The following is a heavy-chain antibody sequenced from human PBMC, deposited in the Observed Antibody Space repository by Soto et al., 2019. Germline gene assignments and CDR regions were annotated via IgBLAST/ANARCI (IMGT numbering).Heavy chain of an antibody. CDR1: GFTFSSYA. CDR3: ARGPVLRYFDCEE. D-gene: IGHD3-9*01. V-gene: IGHV3-30-3*01. J-gene: IGHJ4*02. Sequence: QVQLVESGGGVVQPGRSLRLSCAASGFTFSSYAMHWVRQAPGKGLEWVAVISYDGSNKYYADSVKGRFTISRDNSKNTLYLQMNSLRAEDTAVYYCARGPVLRYFDCEEWGQGNLVTVSS. CDR2: ISYDGSNK.